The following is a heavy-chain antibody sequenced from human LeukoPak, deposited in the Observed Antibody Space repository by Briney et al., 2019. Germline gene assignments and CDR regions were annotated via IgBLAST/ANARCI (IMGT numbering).Heavy chain of an antibody. CDR3: TRGDAY. V-gene: IGHV3-7*01. CDR1: VFTFSSYW. D-gene: IGHD2-21*02. CDR2: IKQDGSEK. J-gene: IGHJ4*02. Sequence: GGSLRLSCAASVFTFSSYWMNWVRQAPGKGLEWVANIKQDGSEKYYVDSVKGRFTISRDNARNSLFLQMGNLRAEDTAVYYCTRGDAYWGQGTLVTVSS.